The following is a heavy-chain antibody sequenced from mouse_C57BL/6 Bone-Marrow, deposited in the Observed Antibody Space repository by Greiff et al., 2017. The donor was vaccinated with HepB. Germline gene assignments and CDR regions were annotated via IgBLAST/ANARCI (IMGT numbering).Heavy chain of an antibody. V-gene: IGHV1-42*01. Sequence: VQLQQSGPELVKPGASVKISCKASGYSFTGYYMNWVKQSPEKSLEWIGEINPSTGGTTYNQKFKAKATLTVDKSSSTAYMQLKSLPSEDSAVYYCARYPLYYDYDWFAYWGQGTLVTVSA. CDR3: ARYPLYYDYDWFAY. CDR1: GYSFTGYY. J-gene: IGHJ3*01. CDR2: INPSTGGT. D-gene: IGHD2-4*01.